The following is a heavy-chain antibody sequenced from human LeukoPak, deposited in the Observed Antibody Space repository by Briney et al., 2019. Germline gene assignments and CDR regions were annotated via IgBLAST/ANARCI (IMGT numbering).Heavy chain of an antibody. CDR1: GFTFSSYE. CDR2: ISSSGSTI. Sequence: GGSLRLSCAASGFTFSSYEMNWVRQAPGKGLEWVSYISSSGSTIYYADSVKGRFTISGDNAKNSLYLQMNSLRAEDTAVYYCARVRADYDFWSGPIRYYYYYMDVWGKGTTVTVSS. D-gene: IGHD3-3*01. CDR3: ARVRADYDFWSGPIRYYYYYMDV. J-gene: IGHJ6*03. V-gene: IGHV3-48*03.